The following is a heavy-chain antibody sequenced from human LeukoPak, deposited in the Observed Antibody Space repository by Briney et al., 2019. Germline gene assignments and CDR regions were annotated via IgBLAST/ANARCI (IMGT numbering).Heavy chain of an antibody. Sequence: SETLSLTCTVYGGSFSGYYWSWIRQPPGKGLEWIGEINQTGSINYNPSLKSRVTTSGDTSKNEFSLKVTSVTAADTAVYYCARDRVPVAGTILDYWGQGILVIVAS. CDR2: INQTGSI. J-gene: IGHJ4*02. CDR1: GGSFSGYY. D-gene: IGHD6-19*01. V-gene: IGHV4-34*01. CDR3: ARDRVPVAGTILDY.